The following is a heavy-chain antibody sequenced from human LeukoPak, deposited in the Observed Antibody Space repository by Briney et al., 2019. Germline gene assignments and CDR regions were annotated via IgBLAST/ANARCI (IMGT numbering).Heavy chain of an antibody. J-gene: IGHJ4*02. Sequence: GGSLRLSCAASGFTFSSYEMNWVRQAPGKGLEWVSYISSSGSTIYYADSVKGRFTISRDNSKNTLYLHVNSPRAEDTAVFFCAKDGYCSGGSCYANFFDRWGQGTLVTVSS. D-gene: IGHD2-15*01. V-gene: IGHV3-48*03. CDR2: ISSSGSTI. CDR3: AKDGYCSGGSCYANFFDR. CDR1: GFTFSSYE.